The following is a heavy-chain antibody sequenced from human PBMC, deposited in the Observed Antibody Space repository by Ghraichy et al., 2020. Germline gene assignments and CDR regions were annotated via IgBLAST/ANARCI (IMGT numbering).Heavy chain of an antibody. CDR2: INHSGST. J-gene: IGHJ4*02. Sequence: SETLSLTCAVYGGSFSGYYWSWIRQPPGKGLEWIGEINHSGSTNYNPSLKSRVTISVDTSKNQFSLKLSSVTAADTAVYYCARAPRIWWTRITMVQGVYYFDYWGQGTLVTVSS. D-gene: IGHD3-10*01. V-gene: IGHV4-34*01. CDR3: ARAPRIWWTRITMVQGVYYFDY. CDR1: GGSFSGYY.